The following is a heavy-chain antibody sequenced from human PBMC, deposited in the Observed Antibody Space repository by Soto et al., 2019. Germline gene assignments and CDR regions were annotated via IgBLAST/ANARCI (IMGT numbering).Heavy chain of an antibody. CDR2: INHSGST. Sequence: QVQLQQWGAGLLKPSETLSLTCAVYGGSFSGYYWSWIRQPPGKGLEWIGEINHSGSTNYNPSLKRRVTISVDTSKNQFSLKLSSVTAADTAVYYCAVCYYGSGSSTRPHYWGQGTLVTASS. D-gene: IGHD3-10*01. CDR3: AVCYYGSGSSTRPHY. V-gene: IGHV4-34*01. CDR1: GGSFSGYY. J-gene: IGHJ4*02.